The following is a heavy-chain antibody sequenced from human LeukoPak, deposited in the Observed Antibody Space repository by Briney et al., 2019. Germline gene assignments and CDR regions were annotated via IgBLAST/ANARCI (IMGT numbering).Heavy chain of an antibody. D-gene: IGHD1-14*01. CDR2: IGNKASNYAT. CDR1: GFTFGGSA. CDR3: AGNYGSWTGLNY. V-gene: IGHV3-73*01. Sequence: PGGSLRLSCAASGFTFGGSAMHWVRQASGKGLEWVGHIGNKASNYATDYAPSLKGRFTISRDDSKDTAYLQVNSLKPEDTAVYYCAGNYGSWTGLNYWGLGTLVTVSS. J-gene: IGHJ4*02.